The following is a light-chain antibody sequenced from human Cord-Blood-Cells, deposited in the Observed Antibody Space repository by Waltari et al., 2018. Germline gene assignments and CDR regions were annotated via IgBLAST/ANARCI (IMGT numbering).Light chain of an antibody. Sequence: GDRVTITCRASQSISSYLNWYQQKPGKAPKLLIYAASSLQSGVPSRFSGSGSGTDFTLTISSLQPEDFATYYCQQSYSTPLTLGGGTKVEIK. CDR3: QQSYSTPLT. V-gene: IGKV1-39*01. CDR2: AAS. CDR1: QSISSY. J-gene: IGKJ4*01.